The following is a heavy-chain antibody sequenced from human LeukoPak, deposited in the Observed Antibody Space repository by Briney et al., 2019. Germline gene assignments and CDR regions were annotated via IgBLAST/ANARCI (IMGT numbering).Heavy chain of an antibody. Sequence: GGSLRLSCAASGFTFSSYAMHWVRQAPGKGLEWVAVISYDGSNKYYADPVKGRFTISRDNSKSTLYLQMNSLRAEDTAVYYCARVGGLVRGVIRGYFDYWGQGTLVTVSS. V-gene: IGHV3-30-3*01. CDR2: ISYDGSNK. J-gene: IGHJ4*02. CDR1: GFTFSSYA. D-gene: IGHD3-10*01. CDR3: ARVGGLVRGVIRGYFDY.